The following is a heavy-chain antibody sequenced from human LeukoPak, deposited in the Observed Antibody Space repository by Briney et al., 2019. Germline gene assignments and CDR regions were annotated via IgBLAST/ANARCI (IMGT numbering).Heavy chain of an antibody. Sequence: VASVKVSCKASGGTFSSYAISWVRQAPGQGLEWMGGIIPIFGTANYAQKFQGRVTITADESTSTAYMELSSLRSEDTAVYYCARERPGGYGRETFDYWGQGTLVTVSS. D-gene: IGHD5-18*01. CDR2: IIPIFGTA. V-gene: IGHV1-69*13. J-gene: IGHJ4*02. CDR3: ARERPGGYGRETFDY. CDR1: GGTFSSYA.